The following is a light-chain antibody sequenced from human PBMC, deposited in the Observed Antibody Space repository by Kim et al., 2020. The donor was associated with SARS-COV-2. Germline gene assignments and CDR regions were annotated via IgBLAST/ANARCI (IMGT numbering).Light chain of an antibody. CDR1: KLGDKY. CDR3: QAWDSSAHYV. Sequence: SSELTQPPSVSVSPGQTASVTCSGDKLGDKYVCWYQQKPGQSPVLVIYQDIKRPSGIPERFSGSNSGNTATLTISGTQAMDEADYYCQAWDSSAHYVFGTGTKVTVL. J-gene: IGLJ1*01. CDR2: QDI. V-gene: IGLV3-1*01.